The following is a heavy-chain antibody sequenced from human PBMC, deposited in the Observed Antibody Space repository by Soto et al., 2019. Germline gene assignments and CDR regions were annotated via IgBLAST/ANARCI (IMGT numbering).Heavy chain of an antibody. J-gene: IGHJ3*02. CDR3: ARDRPGDEGDGFDI. CDR2: LYSGGST. D-gene: IGHD3-10*01. V-gene: IGHV3-53*02. CDR1: GLTVSSNY. Sequence: EVQLVGTGGGLIQPGGSLRLSCAASGLTVSSNYMNWVRQAPGKGLEWVSVLYSGGSTHYAGSVKRRFIISRDNSKNTVYLQMNSLRVEDTAIYYCARDRPGDEGDGFDIWGHGTMVTVSS.